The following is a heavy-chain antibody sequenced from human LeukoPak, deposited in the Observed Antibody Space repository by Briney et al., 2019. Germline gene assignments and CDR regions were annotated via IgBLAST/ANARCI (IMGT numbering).Heavy chain of an antibody. Sequence: PGGSLRLSCAASGFTFSSYGMSWVRQAPGKGLEWVSAISGSGGSTYYADSVKGRFTISRDNSKNTLYLQMNSLRAEDTAVYYCAKDQYYYDSSGYSPYFDYWGQGTLVTVSS. V-gene: IGHV3-23*01. CDR1: GFTFSSYG. D-gene: IGHD3-22*01. CDR2: ISGSGGST. CDR3: AKDQYYYDSSGYSPYFDY. J-gene: IGHJ4*02.